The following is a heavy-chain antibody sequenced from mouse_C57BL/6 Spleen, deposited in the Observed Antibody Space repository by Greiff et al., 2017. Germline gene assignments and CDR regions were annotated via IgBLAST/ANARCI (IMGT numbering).Heavy chain of an antibody. CDR1: GYAFSSYW. D-gene: IGHD1-1*01. V-gene: IGHV1-80*01. J-gene: IGHJ4*01. Sequence: QVQLQQSGAELVKPGASVKISCKASGYAFSSYWMNWVKQRPGKGLEWIGQIYPGDGDTNYNGKFKGKATLTAYKSSSTAYMQLSRLTSEDSAVYVCARDTNYYGSSPLYAMDYWGQGTSVTVSS. CDR3: ARDTNYYGSSPLYAMDY. CDR2: IYPGDGDT.